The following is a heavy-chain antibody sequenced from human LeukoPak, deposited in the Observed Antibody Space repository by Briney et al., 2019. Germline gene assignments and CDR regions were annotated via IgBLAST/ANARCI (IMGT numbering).Heavy chain of an antibody. Sequence: GGSLRLSCAASGFTSSSHWMTWVRQAPGKGLEWVANIKQDGSEKYYVDSVKGRFTISRDNAKNSLYLQMNSLRAEDTAVYYCARDFEYSSSTGVYWGQGTLVTVSS. J-gene: IGHJ4*02. CDR2: IKQDGSEK. CDR3: ARDFEYSSSTGVY. CDR1: GFTSSSHW. D-gene: IGHD5-12*01. V-gene: IGHV3-7*05.